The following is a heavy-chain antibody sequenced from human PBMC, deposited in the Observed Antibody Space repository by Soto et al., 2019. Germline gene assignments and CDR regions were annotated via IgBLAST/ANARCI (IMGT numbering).Heavy chain of an antibody. V-gene: IGHV1-18*01. D-gene: IGHD3-22*01. Sequence: WASVKVSCKASGYTFTSYGISWVRQAPGQGLEWMGWISAYNGNTNYAQKLQGRVTMTTDTSTSTAYMELRSLRSDDTAVYYCARAWEYYYDSSGPRGDGWFDPWGQGTLVTVSS. J-gene: IGHJ5*02. CDR3: ARAWEYYYDSSGPRGDGWFDP. CDR2: ISAYNGNT. CDR1: GYTFTSYG.